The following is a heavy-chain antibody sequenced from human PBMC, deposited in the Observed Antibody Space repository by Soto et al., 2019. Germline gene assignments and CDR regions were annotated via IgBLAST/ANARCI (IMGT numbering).Heavy chain of an antibody. V-gene: IGHV3-43*01. J-gene: IGHJ5*02. CDR3: AKDNGPLADPNWFDP. Sequence: PGGSLRLSCAASGFTSDDYTMHWVRQAPGKGLEWVSLISWDGGSTYYADSVKGRFTISRDNSKNSLYLQMNSLRTEDTALYYCAKDNGPLADPNWFDPWGQGTLVTVSS. CDR2: ISWDGGST. CDR1: GFTSDDYT. D-gene: IGHD6-6*01.